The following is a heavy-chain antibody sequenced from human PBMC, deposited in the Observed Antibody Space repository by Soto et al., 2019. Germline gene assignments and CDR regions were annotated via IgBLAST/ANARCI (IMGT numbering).Heavy chain of an antibody. Sequence: GVSLSNCYNGAECSCTNYGISWMRQMPGKGLEWMGRIDPSDSYTNYSPSFQGHVTISADKSISTAYLQWSSLKASDTAMYYCASDIVVVPAAKAYYYYGMDVWGQGTTVTVSS. CDR2: IDPSDSYT. V-gene: IGHV5-10-1*01. J-gene: IGHJ6*02. CDR1: ECSCTNYG. CDR3: ASDIVVVPAAKAYYYYGMDV. D-gene: IGHD2-2*01.